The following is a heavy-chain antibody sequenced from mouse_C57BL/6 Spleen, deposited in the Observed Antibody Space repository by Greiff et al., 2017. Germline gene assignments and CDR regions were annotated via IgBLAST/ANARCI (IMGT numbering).Heavy chain of an antibody. J-gene: IGHJ4*01. CDR3: ARSYYDYDVYAMDY. D-gene: IGHD2-4*01. CDR2: IRNKANGYTT. Sequence: KALEWLGFIRNKANGYTTEYSASVKGRFTISRDNSQSILYLQMNALRAEDSATYYCARSYYDYDVYAMDYWGQGTSVTVSS. V-gene: IGHV7-3*01.